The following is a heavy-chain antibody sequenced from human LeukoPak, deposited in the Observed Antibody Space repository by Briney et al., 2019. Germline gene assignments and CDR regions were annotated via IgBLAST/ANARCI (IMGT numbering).Heavy chain of an antibody. CDR2: INSDGSST. D-gene: IGHD1-1*01. CDR1: GFTFSSYW. J-gene: IGHJ4*02. CDR3: ARVGHNWRELDY. V-gene: IGHV3-74*01. Sequence: GGSLRLSCAASGFTFSSYWMHWVRQAPGKGLVWVSRINSDGSSTSYADSVKGRFTISRDNAKNTLYLQMNSLRAEDTAVYYCARVGHNWRELDYWGQGTLVTVSS.